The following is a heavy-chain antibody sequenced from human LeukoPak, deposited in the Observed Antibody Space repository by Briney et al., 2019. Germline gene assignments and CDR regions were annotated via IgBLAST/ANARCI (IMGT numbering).Heavy chain of an antibody. V-gene: IGHV1-69*05. J-gene: IGHJ6*03. Sequence: ASVKVSCKASGGTFSSYAISWVRQAPGQGLEWMGGIIPIFGTANYAQKFQGRVTITTDESTSTAYMELSSLRSEDTAVYYCARGLEEAYDSSGYYYYYMDVWGKGTTVTVYS. CDR3: ARGLEEAYDSSGYYYYYMDV. D-gene: IGHD3-22*01. CDR1: GGTFSSYA. CDR2: IIPIFGTA.